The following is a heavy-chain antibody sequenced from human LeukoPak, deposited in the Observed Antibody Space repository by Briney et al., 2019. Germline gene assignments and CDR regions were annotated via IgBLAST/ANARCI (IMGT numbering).Heavy chain of an antibody. CDR3: ARGGPSLGVDY. Sequence: SETLSLTCTVSGGSISNYYWSWIRQSPGKGLEWIGYISYSGSTNYNPSLKSRVTISVDTSKNRFSLRLSSVTAADTAVYYCARGGPSLGVDYWGQGTLVTVSS. CDR2: ISYSGST. J-gene: IGHJ4*02. V-gene: IGHV4-59*01. D-gene: IGHD5/OR15-5a*01. CDR1: GGSISNYY.